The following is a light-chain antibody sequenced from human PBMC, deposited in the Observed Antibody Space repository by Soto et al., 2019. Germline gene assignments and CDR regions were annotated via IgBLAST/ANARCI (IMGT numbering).Light chain of an antibody. CDR2: DAS. Sequence: EIVLTQSPATLSLSPGERATLSCRASQNVSTYLAWYQQKPGQAPRLLIYDASNRATGIPARFSGSGSGTDFTLTISSLEPEDFAVYYCQQRTNWLTFGXGT. CDR3: QQRTNWLT. V-gene: IGKV3-11*01. CDR1: QNVSTY. J-gene: IGKJ3*01.